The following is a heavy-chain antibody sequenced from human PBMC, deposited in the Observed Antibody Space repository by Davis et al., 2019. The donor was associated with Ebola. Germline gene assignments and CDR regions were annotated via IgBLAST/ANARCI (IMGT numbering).Heavy chain of an antibody. V-gene: IGHV3-48*03. Sequence: GGSLRLSCAASGFTFSSYEMNWVRQAPGKGLEWVSYISSSGSTIYYADSVKGRFTISRDNAKNSLYLQMNSLRAEDTAVYYCARDLVVAVAGAMTYYYYGMDVWGQGTTVTVSS. J-gene: IGHJ6*02. CDR1: GFTFSSYE. CDR2: ISSSGSTI. CDR3: ARDLVVAVAGAMTYYYYGMDV. D-gene: IGHD6-19*01.